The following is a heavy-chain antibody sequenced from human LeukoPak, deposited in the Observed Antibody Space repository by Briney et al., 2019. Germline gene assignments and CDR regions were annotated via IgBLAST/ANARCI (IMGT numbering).Heavy chain of an antibody. J-gene: IGHJ4*02. Sequence: PGGSLRLSCAASGFTFSSYGMHWVRQAPGKGLEWVAFIRYDGSNKYYADSVKGRFTISRDNSKNTLYLQMNSLRAEDTAVYYCAKESVRSKRPPDYWGQGTLVTVSS. D-gene: IGHD3-10*01. V-gene: IGHV3-30*02. CDR3: AKESVRSKRPPDY. CDR1: GFTFSSYG. CDR2: IRYDGSNK.